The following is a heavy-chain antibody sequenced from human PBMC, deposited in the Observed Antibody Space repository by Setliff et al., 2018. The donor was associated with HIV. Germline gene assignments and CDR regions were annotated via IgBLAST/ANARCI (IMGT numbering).Heavy chain of an antibody. CDR2: INHSGST. V-gene: IGHV4-34*01. D-gene: IGHD6-13*01. CDR3: ARGSPSSSWYGEYAY. Sequence: PSETLSLTCAVYGGSFSGYYWSWIRQPPGKGLEWIGEINHSGSTFYSPSLKSRVTISVDTSKNQFSLKLSSVTAADTAIYYCARGSPSSSWYGEYAYWGQGTLDTVSS. J-gene: IGHJ4*02. CDR1: GGSFSGYY.